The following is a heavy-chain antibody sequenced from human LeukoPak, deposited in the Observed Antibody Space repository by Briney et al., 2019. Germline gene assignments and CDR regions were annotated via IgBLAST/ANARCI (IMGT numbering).Heavy chain of an antibody. CDR3: ARHAAFADYQSHLTHFDY. J-gene: IGHJ4*02. Sequence: PSETLSLTCTVSGGSISSYYWSWIRQPPGKGLEWIGYIYYSGSTNYNPSLKGRVTISVDTSKNQFSLRLSSVTAADAALYYCARHAAFADYQSHLTHFDYWAREPWSPSPQ. CDR2: IYYSGST. V-gene: IGHV4-59*08. D-gene: IGHD4/OR15-4a*01. CDR1: GGSISSYY.